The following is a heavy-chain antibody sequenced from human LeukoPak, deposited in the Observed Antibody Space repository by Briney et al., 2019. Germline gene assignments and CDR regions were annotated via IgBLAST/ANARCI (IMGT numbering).Heavy chain of an antibody. CDR3: ARHFRSAASQRAFDS. CDR2: IYRSGST. D-gene: IGHD6-6*01. V-gene: IGHV4-4*09. J-gene: IGHJ4*02. Sequence: PSETLSLTCTVSGVSISSYYWSWIRQPPGKGLEWIAYIYRSGSTDYNPSLKSRVTISVDTSKNQFSLKLSSVTAADTAVYYCARHFRSAASQRAFDSWGQGTLVTVSS. CDR1: GVSISSYY.